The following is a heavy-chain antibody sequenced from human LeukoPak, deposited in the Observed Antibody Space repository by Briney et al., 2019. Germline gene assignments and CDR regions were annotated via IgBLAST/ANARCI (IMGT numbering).Heavy chain of an antibody. CDR3: AREGYSSGWYGY. CDR1: GGSISSYY. D-gene: IGHD6-19*01. V-gene: IGHV4-59*12. Sequence: SETLSLTCTVSGGSISSYYWSWIRQPPGKGLEWIGYIYYSGSTYYNPSLKSRVTISVDTSKNQFSLKLSSVTAADTAVYYCAREGYSSGWYGYWGQGTLVTVSS. CDR2: IYYSGST. J-gene: IGHJ4*02.